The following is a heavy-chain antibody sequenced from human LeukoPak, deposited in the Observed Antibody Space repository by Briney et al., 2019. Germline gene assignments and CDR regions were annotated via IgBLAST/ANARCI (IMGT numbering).Heavy chain of an antibody. Sequence: PGGSLRLSCAAAGFTFSDFSMSWLRQAPGKGLEWVSDISGDGTTTYYADSVRGRFTISTDTAKSTLYLPMNSLRAEDTAVYYCARGDCSSTSCPAYYYYYMDVWGKGTTVTVSS. CDR1: GFTFSDFS. CDR3: ARGDCSSTSCPAYYYYYMDV. D-gene: IGHD2-2*01. V-gene: IGHV3-11*04. J-gene: IGHJ6*03. CDR2: ISGDGTTT.